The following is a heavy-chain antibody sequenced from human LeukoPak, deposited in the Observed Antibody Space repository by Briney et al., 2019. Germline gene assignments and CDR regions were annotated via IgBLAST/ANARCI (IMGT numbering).Heavy chain of an antibody. D-gene: IGHD2-2*01. J-gene: IGHJ4*02. CDR1: GGSMSTDSFY. CDR2: VYHTGST. CDR3: AREVRDVVAVPAAS. V-gene: IGHV4-39*02. Sequence: TASETLSLTCTVSGGSMSTDSFYWGWIRQPPGRGLESIGTVYHTGSTYFNPALKSRLTLSVDTSKSQFSLNLSSVTAADTAVYYCAREVRDVVAVPAASWGQGTLVTVSS.